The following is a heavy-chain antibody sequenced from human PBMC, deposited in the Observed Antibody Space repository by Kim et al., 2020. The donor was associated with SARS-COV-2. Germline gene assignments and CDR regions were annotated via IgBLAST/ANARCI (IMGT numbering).Heavy chain of an antibody. CDR3: ARDSGYNWNSYAFDI. J-gene: IGHJ3*02. Sequence: QKLQGRVTMTTDTSTSTAYMELRSLRSDDTAVYYCARDSGYNWNSYAFDIWGQGTMVTVSS. D-gene: IGHD1-7*01. V-gene: IGHV1-18*01.